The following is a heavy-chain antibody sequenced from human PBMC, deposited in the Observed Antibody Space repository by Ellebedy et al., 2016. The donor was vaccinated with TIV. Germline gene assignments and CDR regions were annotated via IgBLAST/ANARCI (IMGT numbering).Heavy chain of an antibody. Sequence: GESLKISCAASGFTFSIYAMSWVRQAPGKGLEWVSLISGSGDRTYYADSVKGRFTISRDNSKDTLYVQMNSLRAEDTAVYYCARVLTRGTTTFDYWGQGTLVTVSS. CDR2: ISGSGDRT. D-gene: IGHD1-7*01. CDR3: ARVLTRGTTTFDY. CDR1: GFTFSIYA. J-gene: IGHJ4*02. V-gene: IGHV3-23*01.